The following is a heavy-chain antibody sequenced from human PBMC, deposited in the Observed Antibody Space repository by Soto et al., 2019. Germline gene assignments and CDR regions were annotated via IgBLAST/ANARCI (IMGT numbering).Heavy chain of an antibody. V-gene: IGHV3-30*18. CDR2: ISYDGSNK. J-gene: IGHJ4*02. CDR1: GFTFSSYG. D-gene: IGHD5-12*01. CDR3: AKEMATISPDY. Sequence: QVQLVESGGGVVQPGRSLRLSCAASGFTFSSYGMHWVRQAPGKGLEWVAVISYDGSNKYYADSVKGRFTISRDNSKNTLYLQMNSLRAEDTDVYYCAKEMATISPDYWGQGTLVTVSS.